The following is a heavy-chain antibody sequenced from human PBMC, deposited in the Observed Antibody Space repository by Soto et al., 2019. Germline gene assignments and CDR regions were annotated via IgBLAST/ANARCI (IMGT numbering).Heavy chain of an antibody. CDR3: AKGRAAAYYYGMAV. CDR1: GFTFSSYG. CDR2: ISYDGSNK. V-gene: IGHV3-30*18. Sequence: QVQLVESGGGVVQPGRSLRLSCAASGFTFSSYGMHWVRQAPGKGLEWVAVISYDGSNKYYADSVKGRFTISRDNSKNTLYLQMNSLRAEDTAVYYCAKGRAAAYYYGMAVWGQGTTVTVSS. D-gene: IGHD2-2*01. J-gene: IGHJ6*02.